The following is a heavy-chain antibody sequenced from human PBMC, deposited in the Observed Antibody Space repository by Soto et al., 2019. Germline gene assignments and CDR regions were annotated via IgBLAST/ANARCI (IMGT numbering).Heavy chain of an antibody. J-gene: IGHJ5*02. Sequence: SGGSLRLSCAASGFTFSSYGMHWVRQAPGKGLEWVAVIWYDGSNKYYADSVKGRFTISRDNSKNTLYLQMNSLRAEDTAVYYCARDSSPYSSSWYWFDPWGQGTLVTVSS. D-gene: IGHD6-13*01. V-gene: IGHV3-33*01. CDR2: IWYDGSNK. CDR1: GFTFSSYG. CDR3: ARDSSPYSSSWYWFDP.